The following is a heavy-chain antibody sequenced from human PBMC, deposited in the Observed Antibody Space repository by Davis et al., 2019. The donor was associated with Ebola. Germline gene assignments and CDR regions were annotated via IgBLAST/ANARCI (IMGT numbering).Heavy chain of an antibody. CDR2: IYSGGST. V-gene: IGHV3-53*01. CDR1: GFTVSSNY. CDR3: VSSATTYYYYGMDV. J-gene: IGHJ6*02. Sequence: PGGSLRLSCAASGFTVSSNYMSWVRQAPGKGLEWVSVIYSGGSTYYADSVKGRFTISRDNAKNSLYLQMNSLRAEDTAVYYCVSSATTYYYYGMDVWGQGTTVTVSS. D-gene: IGHD3-22*01.